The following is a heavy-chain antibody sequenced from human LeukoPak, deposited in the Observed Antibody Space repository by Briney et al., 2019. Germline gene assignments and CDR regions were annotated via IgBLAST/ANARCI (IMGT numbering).Heavy chain of an antibody. CDR2: IKQDTREK. V-gene: IGHV3-7*01. D-gene: IGHD2-15*01. J-gene: IGHJ3*02. CDR1: RFNFNDYW. Sequence: GGSLRLSCVASRFNFNDYWMSWVRQAPGKGLEWVANIKQDTREKYYLDSVKGRFTISRDNAKNSLYLQMNSLRAEDRAVYYCARGGGSNRYGYAFDIWGQGTVVTVSS. CDR3: ARGGGSNRYGYAFDI.